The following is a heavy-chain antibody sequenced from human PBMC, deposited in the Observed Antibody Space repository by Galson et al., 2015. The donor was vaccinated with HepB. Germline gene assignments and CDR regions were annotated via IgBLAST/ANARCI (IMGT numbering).Heavy chain of an antibody. V-gene: IGHV3-23*01. J-gene: IGHJ4*02. CDR3: AKREKVVPAASYDILTGYWGVSYFDY. Sequence: SLRLSCAASGFTFSSYAMSWVRQAPGKGLEWVSAISGSGGSTYYADSVKGRFTISRDNSKNTLYLQMNSLRAEDTAVYYCAKREKVVPAASYDILTGYWGVSYFDYWGQGTLVTVSS. CDR1: GFTFSSYA. D-gene: IGHD3-9*01. CDR2: ISGSGGST.